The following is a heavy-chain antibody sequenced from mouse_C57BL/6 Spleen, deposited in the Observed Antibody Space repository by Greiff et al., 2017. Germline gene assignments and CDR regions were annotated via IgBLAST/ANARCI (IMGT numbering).Heavy chain of an antibody. CDR3: AAYYSNRTYAMDY. CDR1: GFTISSYA. D-gene: IGHD2-5*01. CDR2: ISDGGSYT. V-gene: IGHV5-4*03. J-gene: IGHJ4*01. Sequence: DVKLVESGGGLVKPGGSLKLSCAASGFTISSYAMSWVRQTPEKRLEWVATISDGGSYTSYPDNVKGRFTISRDNAKNNLYLQMSHLKSEDTAMYYCAAYYSNRTYAMDYWGQGTSVTVSS.